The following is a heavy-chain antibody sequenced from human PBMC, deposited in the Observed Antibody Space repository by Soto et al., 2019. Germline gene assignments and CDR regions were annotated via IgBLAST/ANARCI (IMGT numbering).Heavy chain of an antibody. D-gene: IGHD6-13*01. CDR2: ISRSGGRT. V-gene: IGHV3-23*01. Sequence: GGSLRLSGAPSGITFSSSAMSWVRQAPGKGPEWVSAISRSGGRTYYADPLKGRFTITRDNSKNTLYLQMKSRRAEDTAVYYCANLEQQLAPTFDYWGQGTLVTVSS. CDR1: GITFSSSA. J-gene: IGHJ4*02. CDR3: ANLEQQLAPTFDY.